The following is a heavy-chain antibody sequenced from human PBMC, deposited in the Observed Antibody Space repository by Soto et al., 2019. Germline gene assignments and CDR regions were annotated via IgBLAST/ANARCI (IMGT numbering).Heavy chain of an antibody. V-gene: IGHV4-31*03. D-gene: IGHD5-18*01. CDR3: SRGILV. CDR1: GGSTNSGGYC. Sequence: QVQLQESGPGLVKPSQTLSLTCTVSGGSTNSGGYCWSWIRQHPGKGLDWIGCISYGGSTSYNPSLKSRVTISVDTSKNQFSLKLTSVTAADSAVYYCSRGILVWGQGALITVSS. J-gene: IGHJ4*02. CDR2: ISYGGST.